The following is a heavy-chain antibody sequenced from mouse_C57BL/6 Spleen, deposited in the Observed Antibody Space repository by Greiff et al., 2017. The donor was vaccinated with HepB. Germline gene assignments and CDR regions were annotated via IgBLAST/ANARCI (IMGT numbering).Heavy chain of an antibody. CDR1: GYTFTSYW. V-gene: IGHV1-69*01. CDR3: AIYGSDGWFAY. J-gene: IGHJ3*01. CDR2: IDPSDSYT. D-gene: IGHD1-1*01. Sequence: QVQLKQPGAELVMPGASVKLSCKASGYTFTSYWMHWVKQRPGQGLEWIGEIDPSDSYTNYNQKFKGKSTLTVDKSSSTAYMQLSSLTSEDSAVYYCAIYGSDGWFAYWGQGTLVTVSA.